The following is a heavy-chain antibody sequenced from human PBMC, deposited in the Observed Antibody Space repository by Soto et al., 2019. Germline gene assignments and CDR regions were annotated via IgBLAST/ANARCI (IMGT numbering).Heavy chain of an antibody. D-gene: IGHD3-10*01. J-gene: IGHJ4*02. V-gene: IGHV3-33*01. CDR1: GFTFSSYG. Sequence: GGSLRLXCAASGFTFSSYGMHWVRQAPGKGLEWVAVIWYDGSNKYYADSVKGRFTISRDNSKNTLYLQMNSLRAEDTAVYYCARDGGYYYGSGSYSQSYYYFDLWGQGTMVTVSS. CDR2: IWYDGSNK. CDR3: ARDGGYYYGSGSYSQSYYYFDL.